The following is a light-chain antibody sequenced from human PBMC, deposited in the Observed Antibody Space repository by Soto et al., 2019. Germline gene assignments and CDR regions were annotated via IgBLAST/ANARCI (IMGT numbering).Light chain of an antibody. V-gene: IGKV3-20*01. Sequence: EIVLTQSPGPLSLSPGERATLSCRSSQSVSSSYLAWYQQKPGQAPRLLIYGASSRATGIPDRFSGSGSGTDCTLTISRLEPEDVSVYYCQQYGSSPRTFGQGTRLEIK. CDR1: QSVSSSY. CDR3: QQYGSSPRT. J-gene: IGKJ5*01. CDR2: GAS.